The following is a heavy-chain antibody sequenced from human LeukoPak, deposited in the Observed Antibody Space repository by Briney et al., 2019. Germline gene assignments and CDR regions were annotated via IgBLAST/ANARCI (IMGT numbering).Heavy chain of an antibody. Sequence: KPSDTLSLTCTLSGGSISSSSYYWGWIRQPPGKGLEWIESIYYSGSTYYNPSLKSRVTISIDTSKNQFSLKLSSVTAADTAVYYCARHGDYYDSSGPLDYWGRGTLATVCS. D-gene: IGHD3-22*01. CDR3: ARHGDYYDSSGPLDY. CDR2: IYYSGST. CDR1: GGSISSSSYY. V-gene: IGHV4-39*01. J-gene: IGHJ4*02.